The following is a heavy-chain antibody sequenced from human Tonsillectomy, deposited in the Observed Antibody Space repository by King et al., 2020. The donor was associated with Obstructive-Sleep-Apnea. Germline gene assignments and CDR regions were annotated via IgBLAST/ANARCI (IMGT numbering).Heavy chain of an antibody. Sequence: QLVESGPGLVKPSETLSLTCTVSGGSLSSSNYYWGWIRQPPGKGLEWIGRINYSGSSYYNPSLKSRVTISVDTSKNQFSLKVTSVTAADTAVYYCARDYWGAPATYGGNDYWGQGILVTFSS. J-gene: IGHJ4*02. CDR2: INYSGSS. CDR3: ARDYWGAPATYGGNDY. CDR1: GGSLSSSNYY. V-gene: IGHV4-39*07. D-gene: IGHD4-23*01.